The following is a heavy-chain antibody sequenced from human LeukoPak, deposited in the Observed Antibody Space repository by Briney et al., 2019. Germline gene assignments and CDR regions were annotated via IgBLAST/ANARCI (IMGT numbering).Heavy chain of an antibody. CDR1: GYTFTGYY. CDR2: FDPEDGET. D-gene: IGHD3-22*01. V-gene: IGHV1-24*01. CDR3: ATNNPPGSGYYYFNAFDI. Sequence: ASVKVSCKASGYTFTGYYMHWVRQAPGKGLEWMGGFDPEDGETIYAQKFQGRVTMTEDTSTDTAYMELSSLRSEDTAVYYCATNNPPGSGYYYFNAFDIWGQGT. J-gene: IGHJ3*02.